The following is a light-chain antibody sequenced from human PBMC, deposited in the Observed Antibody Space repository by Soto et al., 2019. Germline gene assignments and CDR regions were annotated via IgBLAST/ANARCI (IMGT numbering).Light chain of an antibody. Sequence: EIVLTQSPATLSASPGERAXXXXXASQNVGVRLAWYQHKPGQAXXLLIYXXSXRXAGIPVRFSGSGSGTDFTLTITSLEPEDFAFYYCHQRQRWPRTFGQGTKVDTK. CDR3: HQRQRWPRT. J-gene: IGKJ1*01. V-gene: IGKV3-11*01. CDR1: QNVGVR. CDR2: XXS.